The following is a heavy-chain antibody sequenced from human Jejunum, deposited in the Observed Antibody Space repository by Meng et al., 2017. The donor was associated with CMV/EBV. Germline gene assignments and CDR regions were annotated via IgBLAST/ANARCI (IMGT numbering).Heavy chain of an antibody. Sequence: SFAASGFTFRPYWMTWFRQAPGKGLGWVANIKQDGSEKYYVASVKGRFTISRDNAKNSLFLQMNSLRAEDTAMYYCARNARGSGYWGQGTLVTVSS. V-gene: IGHV3-7*01. CDR2: IKQDGSEK. CDR1: GFTFRPYW. CDR3: ARNARGSGY. J-gene: IGHJ4*02. D-gene: IGHD3-10*01.